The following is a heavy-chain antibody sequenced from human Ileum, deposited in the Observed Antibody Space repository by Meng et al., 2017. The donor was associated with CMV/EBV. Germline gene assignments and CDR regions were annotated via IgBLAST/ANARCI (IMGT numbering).Heavy chain of an antibody. D-gene: IGHD3-10*01. CDR2: ISYDGSNK. J-gene: IGHJ4*02. Sequence: CAASGFTFSSYAMHWVRQAPGKGLEWVAVISYDGSNKYYADSVKGRFTISRDNSKNTLYLQMNSLRAEDTAVYYCARGLSLSGNFDYWGQGTLVTVSS. CDR3: ARGLSLSGNFDY. V-gene: IGHV3-30-3*01. CDR1: GFTFSSYA.